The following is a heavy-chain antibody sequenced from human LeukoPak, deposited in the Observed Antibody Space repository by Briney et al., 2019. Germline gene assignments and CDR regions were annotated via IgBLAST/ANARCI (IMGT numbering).Heavy chain of an antibody. V-gene: IGHV3-74*01. CDR2: INSDGTST. J-gene: IGHJ4*02. Sequence: GGSLRLSCAASGFTFRSYWMPWVRQAPGKGLVWVSRINSDGTSTTYADSVKGRFTISRDNAKNTLYLQMNSLRAEDTAVYYCARVDYGDHGSRFWGQGTLVTVTS. CDR3: ARVDYGDHGSRF. D-gene: IGHD4-17*01. CDR1: GFTFRSYW.